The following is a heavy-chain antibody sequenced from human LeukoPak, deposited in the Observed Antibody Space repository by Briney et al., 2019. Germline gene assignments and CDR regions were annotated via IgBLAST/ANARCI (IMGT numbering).Heavy chain of an antibody. D-gene: IGHD3-22*01. CDR1: GFTFSSYS. V-gene: IGHV3-30*03. CDR3: ARDEENYYDSSGYEDY. CDR2: ISYDGSNK. J-gene: IGHJ4*02. Sequence: GGSLRLSCAASGFTFSSYSMNWVRQAPGKGLEWVAVISYDGSNKYYADSVKGRFTISRDNSKNTLYLQMNSLRAEDTAVYYCARDEENYYDSSGYEDYWGQGTLVTVSS.